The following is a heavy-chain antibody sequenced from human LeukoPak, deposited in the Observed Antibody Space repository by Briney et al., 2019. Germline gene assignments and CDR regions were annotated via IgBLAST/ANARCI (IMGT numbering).Heavy chain of an antibody. CDR1: GYTFTSYG. CDR3: ASFMSWDCYDSSGYYLD. Sequence: ASVKVSCKASGYTFTSYGISWLRQAPGQGLEWMGWISAYNGNTNYAQKLQGRVTMTTDTSTSTAYMELRSLRSDDTAVYYCASFMSWDCYDSSGYYLDWGQGTLVTVSS. CDR2: ISAYNGNT. D-gene: IGHD3-22*01. V-gene: IGHV1-18*01. J-gene: IGHJ4*02.